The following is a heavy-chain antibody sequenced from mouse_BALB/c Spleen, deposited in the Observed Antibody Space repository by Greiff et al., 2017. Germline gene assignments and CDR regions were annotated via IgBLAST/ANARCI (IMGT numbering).Heavy chain of an antibody. J-gene: IGHJ1*01. CDR2: ISSGGGST. Sequence: EVKVVESGGGLVKPGGSLKLSCAASGFAFSSYDMSWVRQTPEKRLEWVAYISSGGGSTYYPDTVKGRFTISRDNAKNTLYLQMSSLKSEDTAMYYCARQGAFTTVVARDWYFDVWGAGTTVTVSS. CDR1: GFAFSSYD. D-gene: IGHD1-1*01. V-gene: IGHV5-12-1*01. CDR3: ARQGAFTTVVARDWYFDV.